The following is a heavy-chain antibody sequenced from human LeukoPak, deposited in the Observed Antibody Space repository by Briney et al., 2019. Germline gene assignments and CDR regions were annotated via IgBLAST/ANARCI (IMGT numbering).Heavy chain of an antibody. Sequence: PGGSLRLSCAASGFTFSSYAMSWVRQAPGKGLEWVSAISGSGGSTHYADSVKGRFTISRDNSKNTLYLQMNSLRLEDTAGYYCAKGAGYSSNWNFDYWGQGTLVTVSS. J-gene: IGHJ4*02. CDR3: AKGAGYSSNWNFDY. CDR2: ISGSGGST. V-gene: IGHV3-23*01. CDR1: GFTFSSYA. D-gene: IGHD6-13*01.